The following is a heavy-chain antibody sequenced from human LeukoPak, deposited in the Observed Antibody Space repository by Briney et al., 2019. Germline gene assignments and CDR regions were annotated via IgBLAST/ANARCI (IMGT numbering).Heavy chain of an antibody. CDR3: ARDSYQPAGPVLIDY. D-gene: IGHD2-2*01. CDR2: IYAGGGT. J-gene: IGHJ4*02. V-gene: IGHV3-53*05. Sequence: GGSLRLSCAASGLTVSTNYMRWIRQAPGKGLEWVSLIYAGGGTAYADSVKGRFTISRDNSKNTLYLQMNSLRAEDTAVYYCARDSYQPAGPVLIDYWGQGTLVTVSS. CDR1: GLTVSTNY.